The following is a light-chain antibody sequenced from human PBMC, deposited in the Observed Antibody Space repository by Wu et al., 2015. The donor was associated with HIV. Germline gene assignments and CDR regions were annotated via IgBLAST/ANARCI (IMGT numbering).Light chain of an antibody. Sequence: EIVLTQSPGTLSLSPGERATPSCRASQSVSSSYLAWYQQKPGQAPRLLIYGASSRATGIPDRFSGSGSGTDFTLTISRLEPEDFAVYYCQQYDSSLTFGPGTKVDIK. CDR1: QSVSSSY. V-gene: IGKV3-20*01. CDR2: GAS. J-gene: IGKJ3*01. CDR3: QQYDSSLT.